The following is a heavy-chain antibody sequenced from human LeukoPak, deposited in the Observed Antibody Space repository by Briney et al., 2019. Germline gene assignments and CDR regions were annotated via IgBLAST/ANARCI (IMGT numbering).Heavy chain of an antibody. CDR3: ARALRFLEWWEDYYYMDV. CDR1: GYTFTGYY. CDR2: INPNSGGT. Sequence: GASVKVSCKASGYTFTGYYIYWVRQAPGQGLEWMGWINPNSGGTNYAQKFQGRVTMTRDTSISTAYMELSRLRSDDTAVYYCARALRFLEWWEDYYYMDVWGKGTTVTVSS. J-gene: IGHJ6*03. V-gene: IGHV1-2*02. D-gene: IGHD3-3*01.